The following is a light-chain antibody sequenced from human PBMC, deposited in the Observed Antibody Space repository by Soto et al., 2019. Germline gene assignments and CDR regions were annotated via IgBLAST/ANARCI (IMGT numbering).Light chain of an antibody. CDR1: QSVSSSY. Sequence: EIVLTQSPGTLSLSPGERATLSCRASQSVSSSYLAWYRQKPGQARRLLIYGASSRATGIQDRFSGSGSGIDFTLTISRLEPEDFAVYYCQQYGSSPYTFGQGTKLEIK. V-gene: IGKV3-20*01. CDR2: GAS. J-gene: IGKJ2*01. CDR3: QQYGSSPYT.